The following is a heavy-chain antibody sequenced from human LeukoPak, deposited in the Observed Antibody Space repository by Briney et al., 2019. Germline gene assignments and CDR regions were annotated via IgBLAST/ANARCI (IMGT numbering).Heavy chain of an antibody. CDR3: ARSGHAGNYLSWFDP. J-gene: IGHJ5*02. D-gene: IGHD1-7*01. V-gene: IGHV4-61*08. CDR1: GGSISSGDYY. Sequence: SQTLSLTCTVSGGSISSGDYYWNWIRQPPGKGLEWIGYIYYSGSTNYNPSLKSRVTISGDTSKNQFSLKLSSVTAADTAVYYCARSGHAGNYLSWFDPWGQGTLVTVSS. CDR2: IYYSGST.